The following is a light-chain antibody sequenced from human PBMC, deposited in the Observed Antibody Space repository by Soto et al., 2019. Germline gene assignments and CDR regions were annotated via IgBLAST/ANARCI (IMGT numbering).Light chain of an antibody. Sequence: EIVLTQSPGTLSLSPGERATLSCRASQSVFNNNIGRYQQKPGQAPRRLIFGASFRATGIPDRFSGSGSGTDFTLTISRLEPEDFAVYYCQQYGSSPTTFGQGTKVDIK. V-gene: IGKV3-20*01. CDR2: GAS. CDR1: QSVFNNN. CDR3: QQYGSSPTT. J-gene: IGKJ1*01.